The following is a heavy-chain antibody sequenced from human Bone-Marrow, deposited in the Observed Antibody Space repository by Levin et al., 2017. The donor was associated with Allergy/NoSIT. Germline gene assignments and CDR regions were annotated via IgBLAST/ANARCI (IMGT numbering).Heavy chain of an antibody. CDR2: ISSNGGST. V-gene: IGHV3-64D*06. Sequence: GGSLRLSCSASGFTFSSYAMHWVRQAPGKGLEYVSAISSNGGSTYYADSVKGRFTISRDNSKNTLYLQMSSLRAEDTAVYYCVKDRARNSGYDYFFDYWGQGTLVTVSS. CDR1: GFTFSSYA. J-gene: IGHJ4*02. D-gene: IGHD5-12*01. CDR3: VKDRARNSGYDYFFDY.